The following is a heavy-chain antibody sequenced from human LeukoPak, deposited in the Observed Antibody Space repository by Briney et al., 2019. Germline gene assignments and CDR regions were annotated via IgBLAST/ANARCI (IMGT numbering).Heavy chain of an antibody. V-gene: IGHV4-59*01. J-gene: IGHJ5*02. CDR1: GGSISSYY. Sequence: PSETLSLTCTVSGGSISSYYWSWIRQPPGKGLEWIGYIYYSGGTNYNPSLKSRVTISVDTSKNQFSLKLSSVTAADTAVYYCARSGGPLDWFDPWGQGTLVTVSS. CDR2: IYYSGGT. D-gene: IGHD3-10*01. CDR3: ARSGGPLDWFDP.